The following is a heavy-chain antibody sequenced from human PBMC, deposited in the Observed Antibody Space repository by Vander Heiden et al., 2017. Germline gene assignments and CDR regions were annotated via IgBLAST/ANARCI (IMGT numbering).Heavy chain of an antibody. CDR3: ATLTYYYVSSGYYYPIY. D-gene: IGHD3-22*01. Sequence: QLQLQESGPGLVNPSETLSLTCIVYGGPISVWGYFWCWIRQAPVKGLEWIGSINYSGSTKYSPSLKSRVTISVDTSKIQFSLILSSVTAADTAVYYCATLTYYYVSSGYYYPIYWGQGALVTVSS. CDR2: INYSGST. CDR1: GGPISVWGYF. J-gene: IGHJ4*02. V-gene: IGHV4-39*01.